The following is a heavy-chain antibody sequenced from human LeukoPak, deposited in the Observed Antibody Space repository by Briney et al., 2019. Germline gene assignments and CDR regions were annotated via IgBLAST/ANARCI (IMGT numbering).Heavy chain of an antibody. CDR1: GGSISSGGYY. J-gene: IGHJ5*02. Sequence: SETLSLTCTVSGGSISSGGYYWSWIRQHPGKGLEWIGYNYYSGSTYYNPSLKSRVTRSVDTSKNQFSLKLSSVTAADTAVYYCASGAVESTDWFDPWGQGTLVTVSS. CDR3: ASGAVESTDWFDP. V-gene: IGHV4-31*03. CDR2: NYYSGST. D-gene: IGHD5/OR15-5a*01.